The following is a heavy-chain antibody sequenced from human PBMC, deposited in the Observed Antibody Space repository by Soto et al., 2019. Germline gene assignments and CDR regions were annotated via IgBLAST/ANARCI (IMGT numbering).Heavy chain of an antibody. Sequence: GGSLRLSCAVSGFTFSDYGMRWVRQGPGKGLEWVSTIISSGGSTNYADSVKGRFTISRDNSKNTLYLQMNSLRAEDTAIYYCVLEVRAKSFDHWGQGTLVTVSS. CDR2: IISSGGST. CDR3: VLEVRAKSFDH. V-gene: IGHV3-23*01. J-gene: IGHJ4*02. CDR1: GFTFSDYG.